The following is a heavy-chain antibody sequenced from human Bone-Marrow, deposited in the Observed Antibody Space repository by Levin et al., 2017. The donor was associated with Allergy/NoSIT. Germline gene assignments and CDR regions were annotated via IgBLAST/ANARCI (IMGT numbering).Heavy chain of an antibody. D-gene: IGHD6-13*01. CDR2: VNSVGDTM. CDR3: TRDLTLPGTDLDF. V-gene: IGHV3-48*03. J-gene: IGHJ4*02. Sequence: GESLKISCAASGFTFSDYEMNWVRQAPGKRMEWISFVNSVGDTMHYADSVRGRFTISRDNAKSSLYLQMNNLRADDTALYYCTRDLTLPGTDLDFWGQGSLVTVSS. CDR1: GFTFSDYE.